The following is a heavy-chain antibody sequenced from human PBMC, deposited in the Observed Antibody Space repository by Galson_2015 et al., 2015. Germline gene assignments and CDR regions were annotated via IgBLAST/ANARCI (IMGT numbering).Heavy chain of an antibody. V-gene: IGHV6-1*01. J-gene: IGHJ4*02. D-gene: IGHD2-2*01. CDR1: GDSVSTTGVS. Sequence: CAISGDSVSTTGVSWNWIRQSPSRGLEWLGRTYYRSNWYNDYAVAMESRITINPDTSKNQFSLQLKSVTPEDTAVYYCARDTRWGFDYLGQGALVTVSP. CDR2: TYYRSNWYN. CDR3: ARDTRWGFDY.